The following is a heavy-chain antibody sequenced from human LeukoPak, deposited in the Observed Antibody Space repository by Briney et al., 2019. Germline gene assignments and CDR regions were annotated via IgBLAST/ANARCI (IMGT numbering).Heavy chain of an antibody. Sequence: PSQTLSLTCAVSGGSISSGGYSWSWIRQPPGKGLGWIGYIYHSGSTYYNPSLKSRVTISVETSKNQISLKLTSVTAADTAVYFCARNRYISGPSDYWGQGTLVTVSS. V-gene: IGHV4-30-2*01. CDR3: ARNRYISGPSDY. CDR2: IYHSGST. D-gene: IGHD6-19*01. CDR1: GGSISSGGYS. J-gene: IGHJ4*02.